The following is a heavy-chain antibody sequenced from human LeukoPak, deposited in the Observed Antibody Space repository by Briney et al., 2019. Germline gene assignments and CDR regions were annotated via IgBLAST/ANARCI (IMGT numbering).Heavy chain of an antibody. J-gene: IGHJ5*02. V-gene: IGHV4-38-2*01. CDR1: GYSISSGYY. D-gene: IGHD1-26*01. CDR3: ARHRPSGSYLDP. CDR2: IYHSGST. Sequence: PSETLSLTCAVSGYSISSGYYWGWIRPPPGKGLEWIGSIYHSGSTYYNPSLKSRVTISVDTSKNQFSLKLSSVTAADTAVYYCARHRPSGSYLDPWGQGTLVTVSS.